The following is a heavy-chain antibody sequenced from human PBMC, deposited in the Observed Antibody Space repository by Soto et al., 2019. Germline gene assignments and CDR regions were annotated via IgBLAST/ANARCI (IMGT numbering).Heavy chain of an antibody. CDR2: IYYSGST. V-gene: IGHV4-59*01. D-gene: IGHD5-12*01. Sequence: SETLSLTCTVSGGSISSYYWSWIRQPPGKGLEWIGYIYYSGSTNYNPSLKSRVTISVDTSKNQFSLKLSSVTAADTAVYYCAIDHMATTLDYWGQGTLVTVSS. CDR3: AIDHMATTLDY. CDR1: GGSISSYY. J-gene: IGHJ4*02.